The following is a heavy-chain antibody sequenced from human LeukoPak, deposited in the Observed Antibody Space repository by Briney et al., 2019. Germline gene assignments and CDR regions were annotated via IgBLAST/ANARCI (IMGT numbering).Heavy chain of an antibody. CDR3: ARLSYELPAAMAPSVLWFGELPRPGAFR. J-gene: IGHJ4*02. CDR1: GGSFSGYY. Sequence: SGTLSLTCAVYGGSFSGYYWGWIRQPPGKGLEWIGSIYYSGSTYYNPSLKSRVTISVDTSKNQFSLKLSSVTAADTAVYYCARLSYELPAAMAPSVLWFGELPRPGAFRWGQGTLVTVSS. V-gene: IGHV4-39*01. CDR2: IYYSGST. D-gene: IGHD3-10*01.